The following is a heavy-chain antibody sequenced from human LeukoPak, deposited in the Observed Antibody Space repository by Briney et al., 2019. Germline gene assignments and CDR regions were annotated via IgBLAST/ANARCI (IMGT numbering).Heavy chain of an antibody. V-gene: IGHV4-61*02. Sequence: PSETLSLTCTVSGASISSGYYYWSWIRQPAGKGLEWVGRIYTGGSTNYNPSLKSRVTISLDTSKNQFSLKLSSVTAADTAVYYCARGMPTPGLTFDYWGQGTLVTVSS. CDR1: GASISSGYYY. D-gene: IGHD5-24*01. J-gene: IGHJ4*02. CDR2: IYTGGST. CDR3: ARGMPTPGLTFDY.